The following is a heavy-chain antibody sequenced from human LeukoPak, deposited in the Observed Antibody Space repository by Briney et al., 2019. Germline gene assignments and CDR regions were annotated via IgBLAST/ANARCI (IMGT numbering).Heavy chain of an antibody. CDR3: AKLAWNDGSYYFDY. CDR1: GFTFSYYA. D-gene: IGHD1-1*01. V-gene: IGHV3-30*18. J-gene: IGHJ4*02. Sequence: GGSLRLSCIGSGFTFSYYAIYWVRQAPGKGLEWVAVVSYDGNDGYYADSVKGRFSISRDNSQNTVTLQMNNLRVDDTAIYYCAKLAWNDGSYYFDYWGQGTLVTVSS. CDR2: VSYDGNDG.